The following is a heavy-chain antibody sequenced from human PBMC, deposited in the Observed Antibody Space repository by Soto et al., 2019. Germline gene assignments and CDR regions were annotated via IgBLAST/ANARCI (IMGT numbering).Heavy chain of an antibody. CDR2: INDNGRYT. V-gene: IGHV3-11*06. CDR3: ASKVVVPAYCGMDV. CDR1: GFIFSDYY. Sequence: PGGSLRLSCAASGFIFSDYYMNWIRQAPGKGLEWVSYINDNGRYTNYADSVKGRFTISRDNAKNSLYLQMNSLRADDTAVYYCASKVVVPAYCGMDVWGQGTTVTVSS. D-gene: IGHD2-2*01. J-gene: IGHJ6*02.